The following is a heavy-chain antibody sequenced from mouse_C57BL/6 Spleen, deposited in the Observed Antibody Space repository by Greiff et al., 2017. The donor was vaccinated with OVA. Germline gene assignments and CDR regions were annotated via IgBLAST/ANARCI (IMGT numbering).Heavy chain of an antibody. CDR2: ISNGGGST. CDR3: ARQSNYGGFAY. J-gene: IGHJ3*01. D-gene: IGHD2-5*01. Sequence: EVMLVESGGGLVQPGGSLKLSCAASGFTFSDYYMYWVRQTPEKRLEWVAYISNGGGSTYYPDTVKGRFTISRDNAKNTLYLQMSRLKSEDTAMYYCARQSNYGGFAYWGQGTLVTVSA. CDR1: GFTFSDYY. V-gene: IGHV5-12*01.